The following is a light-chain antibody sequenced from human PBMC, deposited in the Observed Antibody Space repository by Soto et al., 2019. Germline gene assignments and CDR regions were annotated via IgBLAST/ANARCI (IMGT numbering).Light chain of an antibody. J-gene: IGKJ4*01. Sequence: ETVLTQSPGTLSLSPWERATLSCRASQSVASTYLAWYQQKPGQAPRLLIYAADTRATGIQDRFSGSGSGTDFTLTISGLEAEDFAVYYCQQYGYSSLTVGGGTKVEIK. CDR1: QSVASTY. V-gene: IGKV3-20*01. CDR2: AAD. CDR3: QQYGYSSLT.